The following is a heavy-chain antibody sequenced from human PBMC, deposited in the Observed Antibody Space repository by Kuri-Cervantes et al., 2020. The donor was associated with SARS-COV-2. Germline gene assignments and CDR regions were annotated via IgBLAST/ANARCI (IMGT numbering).Heavy chain of an antibody. CDR2: IYYSGST. V-gene: IGHV4-31*03. CDR1: GGSISSGGYY. D-gene: IGHD3-16*01. CDR3: ARDGGSQLDY. J-gene: IGHJ4*02. Sequence: SETLSLTCTVSGGSISSGGYYWSWIRQHPGKGLEWIGYIYYSGSTYYNPSLKSRVTMSVDTSKNQFSLKLSSVTAADTAVYYCARDGGSQLDYWGQGTLVTVSS.